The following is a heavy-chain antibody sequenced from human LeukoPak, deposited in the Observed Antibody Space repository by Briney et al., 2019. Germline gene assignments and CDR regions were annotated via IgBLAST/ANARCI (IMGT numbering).Heavy chain of an antibody. J-gene: IGHJ4*02. V-gene: IGHV4-34*01. CDR3: ASTYYDTGGFSPFDY. D-gene: IGHD3-22*01. CDR1: GGSFSGYS. Sequence: KPSVTLSLTCAVYGGSFSGYSWNWIRQSPEKGLEWIGEINDSGSTNYNPSLKGRVTMSIDTSKNQFSLKLNSVIAADTAVYYCASTYYDTGGFSPFDYWGQGTLVTVSS. CDR2: INDSGST.